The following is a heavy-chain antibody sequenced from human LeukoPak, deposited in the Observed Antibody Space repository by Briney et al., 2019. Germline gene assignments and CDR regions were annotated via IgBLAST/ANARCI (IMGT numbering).Heavy chain of an antibody. Sequence: GGSLRLSCAASGFTFSSYNMNWVRQAPGKGLEWVSSISSSSSYIYYADSVKGRFTISRDNAKNSLYLQMNSLRAEDTAVYYCARESGTTDFDYWGQGTLVTVSS. CDR3: ARESGTTDFDY. V-gene: IGHV3-21*01. CDR1: GFTFSSYN. J-gene: IGHJ4*02. CDR2: ISSSSSYI. D-gene: IGHD1-1*01.